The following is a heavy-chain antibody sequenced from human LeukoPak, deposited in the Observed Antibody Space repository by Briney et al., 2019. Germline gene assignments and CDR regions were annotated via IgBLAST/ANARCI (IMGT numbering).Heavy chain of an antibody. CDR3: ARLEYSSSPTY. Sequence: NPSETLSLTCAVSGYSISSGYYWGWIRQPPGKGLEWIGSIYHSGSTFYNPSLKSRVTISVDTPKNQFSLKLSSVTAADTAVYYCARLEYSSSPTYWGQGTLVTVSS. J-gene: IGHJ4*02. CDR1: GYSISSGYY. D-gene: IGHD6-6*01. CDR2: IYHSGST. V-gene: IGHV4-38-2*01.